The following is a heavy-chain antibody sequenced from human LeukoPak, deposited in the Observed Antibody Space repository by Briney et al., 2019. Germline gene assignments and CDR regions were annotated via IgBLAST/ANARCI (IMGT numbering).Heavy chain of an antibody. CDR2: ISHGGSES. D-gene: IGHD1-26*01. V-gene: IGHV3-30-3*01. CDR1: GFTFSSHA. J-gene: IGHJ4*02. Sequence: PGGSLRLSCAASGFTFSSHAMVWVRQAPGKGLEWVSFISHGGSESFHTESVKGRFTISRDNFKNTVDLQVSGLKEEDTAVYYCARDWGQRGVGATLANWGQGTLVIVSS. CDR3: ARDWGQRGVGATLAN.